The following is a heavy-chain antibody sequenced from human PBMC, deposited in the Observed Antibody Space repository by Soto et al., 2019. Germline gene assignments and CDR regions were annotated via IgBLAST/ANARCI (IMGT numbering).Heavy chain of an antibody. Sequence: KVSSKASGSTFTSNGNSWVRQAPGQGLEWMGWISAYNGNTNYAQKLQGRVTMTTDTSTSTAYMELRSLRSDDTAVYYCARERGPYYDILTGPYYYYYGMDVWGQGTTVTVSS. V-gene: IGHV1-18*04. CDR2: ISAYNGNT. CDR3: ARERGPYYDILTGPYYYYYGMDV. J-gene: IGHJ6*02. CDR1: GSTFTSNG. D-gene: IGHD3-9*01.